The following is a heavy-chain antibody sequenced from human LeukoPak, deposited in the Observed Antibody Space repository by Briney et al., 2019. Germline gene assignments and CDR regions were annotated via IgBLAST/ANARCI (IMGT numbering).Heavy chain of an antibody. J-gene: IGHJ4*02. CDR2: INHSGST. CDR1: GGSFSGYY. V-gene: IGHV4-34*01. CDR3: ARIRFLWFGELSDAYFDY. Sequence: SETLSLTCAVYGGSFSGYYWSWIRQPPGKGLEWIGEINHSGSTNYNPSLKSRVTISVDTSKNQFSLKLSSVTAADTAVYYCARIRFLWFGELSDAYFDYWGQGTLVTVSS. D-gene: IGHD3-10*01.